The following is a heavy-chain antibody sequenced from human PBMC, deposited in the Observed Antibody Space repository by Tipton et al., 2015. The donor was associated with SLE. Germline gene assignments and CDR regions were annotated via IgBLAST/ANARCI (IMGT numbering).Heavy chain of an antibody. CDR1: GFTFSTYD. V-gene: IGHV3-48*03. CDR2: ISRSGSST. CDR3: ARENEADYVAEWFDP. D-gene: IGHD4-17*01. Sequence: SLRLSCAASGFTFSTYDMNWVRQAPGKGLEWVSYISRSGSSTYYADSVKGRFTVSRDNSQNSLYLQLNSLRAEDTAVYYCARENEADYVAEWFDPWGQGTLVTGSS. J-gene: IGHJ5*02.